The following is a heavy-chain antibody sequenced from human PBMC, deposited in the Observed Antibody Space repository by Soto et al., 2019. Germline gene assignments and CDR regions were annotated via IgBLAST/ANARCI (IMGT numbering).Heavy chain of an antibody. D-gene: IGHD5-12*01. J-gene: IGHJ4*02. CDR2: IYYSGST. Sequence: SETLSLTCTVSGASITSGGYYWSWIRQHPGKGLEWIGYIYYSGSTNYNPSLKSRVTISVDTSKNQFSLKLSSVTAADTAVYYCARYGRWLHFADTQAYYFDYWGQGTLVTVSS. CDR3: ARYGRWLHFADTQAYYFDY. CDR1: GASITSGGYY. V-gene: IGHV4-61*08.